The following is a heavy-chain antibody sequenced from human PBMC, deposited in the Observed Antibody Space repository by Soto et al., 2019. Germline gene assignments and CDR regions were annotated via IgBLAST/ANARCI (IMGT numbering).Heavy chain of an antibody. Sequence: GGSLRLSCAASGFTFSSYGMHWVRQAPGKGLEWVAVISYDGSNKYYADSVKGRFTISRDNSKNTLYLQMNSLRAEDTAVYYCAKDRAAAGKGGSYFDYWGQGTLVTVSS. D-gene: IGHD6-13*01. V-gene: IGHV3-30*18. J-gene: IGHJ4*02. CDR3: AKDRAAAGKGGSYFDY. CDR1: GFTFSSYG. CDR2: ISYDGSNK.